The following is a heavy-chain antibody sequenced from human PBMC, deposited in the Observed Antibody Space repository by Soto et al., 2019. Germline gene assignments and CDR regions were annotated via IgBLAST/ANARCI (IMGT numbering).Heavy chain of an antibody. CDR2: ISGGSSVT. CDR3: AKVLSKNYYPPFDF. CDR1: GFTFSDYA. Sequence: PGGSLRLSCTASGFTFSDYAMAWVRQAPGKGLEWVSTISGGSSVTYYGDSVKGRFTISRDNAKKTLFLQLNRLSAEDTATYYCAKVLSKNYYPPFDFWGQGTQVTVSS. D-gene: IGHD3-10*01. V-gene: IGHV3-23*01. J-gene: IGHJ4*02.